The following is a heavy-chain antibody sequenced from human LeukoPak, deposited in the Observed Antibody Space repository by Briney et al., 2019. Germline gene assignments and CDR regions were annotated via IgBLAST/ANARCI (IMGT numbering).Heavy chain of an antibody. D-gene: IGHD2-2*01. Sequence: GGSLRLSCAASGFTFTSYAMTWVRQAPGKGLEWVATVSGSGGTTNYADSVKGRFTISRDNSKNTLYLQMNSLRAEDTAVYYCARETGRVPAAIGYWGQGTLVTVSS. J-gene: IGHJ4*02. V-gene: IGHV3-23*01. CDR2: VSGSGGTT. CDR1: GFTFTSYA. CDR3: ARETGRVPAAIGY.